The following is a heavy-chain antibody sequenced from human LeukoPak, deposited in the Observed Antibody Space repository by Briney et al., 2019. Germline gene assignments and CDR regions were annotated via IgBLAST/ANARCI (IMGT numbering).Heavy chain of an antibody. CDR1: GFTFDDYA. D-gene: IGHD3-22*01. J-gene: IGHJ4*02. CDR2: ISGDGGST. V-gene: IGHV3-43*02. CDR3: AKDYYDSSGYDYLPGG. Sequence: PGGSLRLSCAASGFTFDDYAMHWVRQAPGKGLECVSLISGDGGSTYYADSVKGRFTISRDNSKNSLYLQMNSLRTEDTALYYCAKDYYDSSGYDYLPGGWGQGTLVTVSS.